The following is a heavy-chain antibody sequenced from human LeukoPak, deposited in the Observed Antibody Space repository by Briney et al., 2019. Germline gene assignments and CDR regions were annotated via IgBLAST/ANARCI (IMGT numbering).Heavy chain of an antibody. CDR2: INSDGSST. D-gene: IGHD4-23*01. V-gene: IGHV3-74*01. Sequence: GGSLRLSCAASEFTFSNYWMHWVRQAPGKGLVWVSRINSDGSSTAYADSVKGRFTISRDNAKNTLYLQMNSLRAEDTAVYHCASAGHDYSGDFFDYWGQGTLVTVSS. CDR1: EFTFSNYW. CDR3: ASAGHDYSGDFFDY. J-gene: IGHJ4*02.